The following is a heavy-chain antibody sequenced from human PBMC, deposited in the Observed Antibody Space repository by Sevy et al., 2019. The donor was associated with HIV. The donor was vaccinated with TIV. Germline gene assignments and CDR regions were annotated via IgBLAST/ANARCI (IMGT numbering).Heavy chain of an antibody. CDR1: GFTFSTYA. CDR2: VSSDGSEI. Sequence: GGSLRLSCAVSGFTFSTYAMHWVRQAPGKGLECVAIVSSDGSEINYADSVKGRFTISRDNSRNALYLQMNSLRTEDMALYYCARDQLGSIDYWGQGTLVTVFS. V-gene: IGHV3-30-3*01. J-gene: IGHJ4*02. D-gene: IGHD7-27*01. CDR3: ARDQLGSIDY.